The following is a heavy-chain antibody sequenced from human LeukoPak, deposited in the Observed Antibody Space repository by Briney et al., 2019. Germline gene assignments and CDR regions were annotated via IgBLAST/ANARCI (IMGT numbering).Heavy chain of an antibody. V-gene: IGHV3-23*01. Sequence: QAGGSLRLSCAASGFTFSSYAVSWVRQAPGKGLEWVSAISGSGGSTYYADSVKGRFTISRDNSKNTLYLQMNSLRAEDTAVYYCAKVVYCGGDCPYYFDYWGQGTLVTVSS. CDR3: AKVVYCGGDCPYYFDY. CDR1: GFTFSSYA. D-gene: IGHD2-21*02. CDR2: ISGSGGST. J-gene: IGHJ4*02.